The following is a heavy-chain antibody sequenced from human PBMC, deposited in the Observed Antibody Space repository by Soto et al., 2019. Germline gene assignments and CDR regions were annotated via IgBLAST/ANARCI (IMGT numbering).Heavy chain of an antibody. J-gene: IGHJ4*02. CDR1: GFSFSNYA. CDR3: ATDLAMGVATEGYFDY. Sequence: GGSLRLSCADSGFSFSNYAMHWVRQAPGKGLEWVALISYDGSNKYYADSVKGRFTISRDNSKNTLYLQMDSLRTEDTAVYYCATDLAMGVATEGYFDYWGQGTLVTVSS. V-gene: IGHV3-30-3*01. D-gene: IGHD6-13*01. CDR2: ISYDGSNK.